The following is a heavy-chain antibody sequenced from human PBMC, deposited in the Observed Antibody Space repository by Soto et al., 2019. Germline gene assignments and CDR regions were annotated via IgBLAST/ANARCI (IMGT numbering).Heavy chain of an antibody. CDR3: AKDLSLRFLFLTDY. J-gene: IGHJ4*02. Sequence: VQLVESGGGVVQPGRSLRLSCAASGFTFSSYGMHWVRQAPGKGLEWVAVISYDGSNKYYADSVKGRFTISRDNSKNTLYLQMNSLRAEDTAVYYCAKDLSLRFLFLTDYWGQGTLVTVSS. CDR2: ISYDGSNK. D-gene: IGHD3-3*01. V-gene: IGHV3-30*18. CDR1: GFTFSSYG.